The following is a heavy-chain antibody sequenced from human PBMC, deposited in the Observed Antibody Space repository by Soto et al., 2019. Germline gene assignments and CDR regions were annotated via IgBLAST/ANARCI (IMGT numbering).Heavy chain of an antibody. J-gene: IGHJ3*02. Sequence: QVQLVESGGGVVQPGRSLRLSCAASGFTFSSYAMHWVRQAPGKGLEWVAVISYDGSYKYYADSVKGRFTISRDNSKNTLYLQMNSLRAEDTAVYYCARGEHIVVVTADDAFDIWGQGTMVTVSS. D-gene: IGHD2-21*02. CDR3: ARGEHIVVVTADDAFDI. CDR2: ISYDGSYK. V-gene: IGHV3-30-3*01. CDR1: GFTFSSYA.